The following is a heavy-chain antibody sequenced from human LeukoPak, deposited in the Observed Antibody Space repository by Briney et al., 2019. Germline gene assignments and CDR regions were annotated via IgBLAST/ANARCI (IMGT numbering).Heavy chain of an antibody. V-gene: IGHV3-30-3*01. CDR2: ISYDGSNK. J-gene: IGHJ4*02. D-gene: IGHD6-13*01. CDR1: GFTFSSYA. CDR3: AGSRYSSSWLRY. Sequence: PGRSLRLSCAASGFTFSSYAMHWVRQAPGKGLEWVAVISYDGSNKYYADSVKGRFTISRDNSKNTLYLQMNSLRAEDTAVYYCAGSRYSSSWLRYWGQGTLVTVSS.